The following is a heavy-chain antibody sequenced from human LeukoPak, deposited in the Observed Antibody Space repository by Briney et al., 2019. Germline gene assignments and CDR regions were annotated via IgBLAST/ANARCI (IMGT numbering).Heavy chain of an antibody. CDR1: RFTLSSYG. D-gene: IGHD1-14*01. CDR2: ISDDGGNK. CDR3: AIIGAAGGTTSAKKFDD. Sequence: GGSLRLSCAASRFTLSSYGIHWVRQAPGKGLQWVAAISDDGGNKYYSDSMKGRFTISRDNSQNLVYLQMNSLRTVDTAVYYCAIIGAAGGTTSAKKFDDWGQGTLVTVSS. J-gene: IGHJ4*02. V-gene: IGHV3-30*03.